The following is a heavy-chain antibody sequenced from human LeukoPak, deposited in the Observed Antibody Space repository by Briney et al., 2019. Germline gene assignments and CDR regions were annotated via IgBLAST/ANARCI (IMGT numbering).Heavy chain of an antibody. J-gene: IGHJ4*02. Sequence: ASVKVSCKTSGYIFSNYGMHWVRQAPRQSPEWMGWINTGNGNTKSSQKFQDRVTLTRDTSASTAYMELSSLRSEDTAVYYCARVVGGYDMYYFDYWGQGTLVTVSS. CDR3: ARVVGGYDMYYFDY. CDR1: GYIFSNYG. V-gene: IGHV1-3*04. CDR2: INTGNGNT. D-gene: IGHD5-12*01.